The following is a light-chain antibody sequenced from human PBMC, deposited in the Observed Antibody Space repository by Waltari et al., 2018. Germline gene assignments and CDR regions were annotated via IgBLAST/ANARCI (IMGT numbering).Light chain of an antibody. CDR3: QSFDIRLSGGVV. Sequence: QSVLTQPPSMSWAPGQRVTISCTGSSSNIGAGHDVPWYQVFPGAAPKLLIYGNNNRPSGVPDRFSGSKSDTSASLAIGGLQAEDEADYYCQSFDIRLSGGVVFGGGTKVTVL. CDR2: GNN. J-gene: IGLJ3*02. V-gene: IGLV1-40*01. CDR1: SSNIGAGHD.